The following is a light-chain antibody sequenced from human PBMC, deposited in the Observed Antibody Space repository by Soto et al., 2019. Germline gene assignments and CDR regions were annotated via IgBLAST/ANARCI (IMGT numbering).Light chain of an antibody. J-gene: IGLJ2*01. CDR3: QTWGTGIHVV. CDR1: SGHISYA. V-gene: IGLV4-69*01. Sequence: QLVLTQSPSASASLGASVKLTCTLSSGHISYAIAWHQQQPEKGPRYLMKLDSDGSHTKGDAIPDRFSGSSSGAERYLTISSLQSEYEADYYCQTWGTGIHVVFGGGTKLTVL. CDR2: LDSDGSH.